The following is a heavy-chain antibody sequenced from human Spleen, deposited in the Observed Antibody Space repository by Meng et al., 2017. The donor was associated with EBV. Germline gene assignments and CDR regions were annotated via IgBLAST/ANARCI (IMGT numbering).Heavy chain of an antibody. CDR3: AMSGSYWDY. CDR1: GGYFSGYY. CDR2: INHSGST. Sequence: VQGQQWGAGLLKPSETLSLTCAVYGGYFSGYYWSWIRQPPGKGLEWIGEINHSGSTNYNPSLKSRVTISVDTSKNQFSLKLSSVTAADTAVYYCAMSGSYWDYWGQGTLVTVSS. V-gene: IGHV4-34*01. J-gene: IGHJ4*02. D-gene: IGHD1-26*01.